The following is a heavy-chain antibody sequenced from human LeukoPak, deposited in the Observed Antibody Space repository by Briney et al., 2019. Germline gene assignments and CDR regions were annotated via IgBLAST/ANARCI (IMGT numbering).Heavy chain of an antibody. CDR3: ATVAGTTWDENWFDP. Sequence: ASVTVSCKVSGHSLTALSMHWVRQAPGKGGEWMGGIDPEDGETISAQKFRGSVTLTEDTYTDTAYMELSSLRSEDTAVYYCATVAGTTWDENWFDPWGQGTLVTVSS. CDR1: GHSLTALS. CDR2: IDPEDGET. D-gene: IGHD1-7*01. V-gene: IGHV1-24*01. J-gene: IGHJ5*02.